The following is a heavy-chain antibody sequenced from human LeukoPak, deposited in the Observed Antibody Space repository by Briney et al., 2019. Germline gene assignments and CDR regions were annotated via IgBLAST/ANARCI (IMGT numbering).Heavy chain of an antibody. CDR1: GGSFSGYY. Sequence: TSETLSLTCAVYGGSFSGYYWSWIRQPPGKGLGWIGEINHSGSTNYNPSLKSRVTISVDTSKNQFSLKLSSVTAADTAVYYCARGPYSYGPCGYWGQGTLVTVSS. CDR3: ARGPYSYGPCGY. V-gene: IGHV4-34*01. J-gene: IGHJ4*02. D-gene: IGHD5-18*01. CDR2: INHSGST.